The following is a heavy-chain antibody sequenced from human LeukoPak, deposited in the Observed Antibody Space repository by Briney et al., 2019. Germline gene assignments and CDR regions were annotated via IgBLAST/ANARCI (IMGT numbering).Heavy chain of an antibody. J-gene: IGHJ4*02. CDR1: GFTLSNYS. D-gene: IGHD1-26*01. V-gene: IGHV3-23*01. CDR3: AKDLAGSGSYSFDY. Sequence: GGSLRLSCAASGFTLSNYSMNWVRQAPGRGLEWVSAISGSGGSTYYADSVKGRFTISRDNSKNTLYLQMNSLRAEDTAVYYCAKDLAGSGSYSFDYWGQGTLVTVSS. CDR2: ISGSGGST.